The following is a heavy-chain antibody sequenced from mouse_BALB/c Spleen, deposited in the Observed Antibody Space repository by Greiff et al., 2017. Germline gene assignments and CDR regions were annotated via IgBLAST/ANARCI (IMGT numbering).Heavy chain of an antibody. Sequence: EVQVVESGGDLVKPGGSLKLSCAASGFTFSSYGMSWVRQTPDKRLEWVATISSGGSYTYYPDSVKGRFTISRDNAKNTLYLQMSSLKSEDTAMYYCARHGYDYEGDFAYWGQGTLVTVSA. J-gene: IGHJ3*01. CDR2: ISSGGSYT. V-gene: IGHV5-6*01. D-gene: IGHD2-4*01. CDR1: GFTFSSYG. CDR3: ARHGYDYEGDFAY.